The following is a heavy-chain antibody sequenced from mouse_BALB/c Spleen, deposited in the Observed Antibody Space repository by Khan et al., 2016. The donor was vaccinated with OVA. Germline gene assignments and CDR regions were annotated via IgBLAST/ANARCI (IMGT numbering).Heavy chain of an antibody. Sequence: VQLLQTGAELVRPGALVKLSCKASGFNIKDYYIRWVKQRPEQGLEWIGWIDPEDGTTIYEPRFQGKVSISADTSSNTAYLQLSSLRSEDTAVYCCPRSNLRYFDDWGQGTTLTVSS. D-gene: IGHD4-1*01. CDR3: PRSNLRYFDD. CDR1: GFNIKDYY. V-gene: IGHV14-1*02. J-gene: IGHJ2*01. CDR2: IDPEDGTT.